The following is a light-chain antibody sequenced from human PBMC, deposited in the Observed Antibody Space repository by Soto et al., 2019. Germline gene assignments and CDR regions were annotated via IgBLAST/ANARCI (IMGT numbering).Light chain of an antibody. CDR3: QGGYATSFT. V-gene: IGKV1-39*02. J-gene: IGKJ3*01. CDR1: QRISDN. CDR2: VAS. Sequence: DIQLTQFPSSLSASVGDRVTMTCRTSQRISDNLHWYQQKPGKAPNLLIYVASNLQSGVPSRFRGVGSGTEFTLTIISLELEFLATYSGQGGYATSFTFGPG.